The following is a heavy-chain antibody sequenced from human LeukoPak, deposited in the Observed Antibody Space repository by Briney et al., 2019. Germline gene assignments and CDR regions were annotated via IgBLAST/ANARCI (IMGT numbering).Heavy chain of an antibody. CDR2: IYYSGST. D-gene: IGHD3-10*01. V-gene: IGHV4-59*01. Sequence: SETLSLTCTVSGGSISSYYWSWIRQPPGKGLEWIGYIYYSGSTNYNPSLKSRVTISVDTSKNQFSLKLSSVTAADTAVYYCAREERSGSSYDYWGQGTLVTVSS. J-gene: IGHJ4*02. CDR1: GGSISSYY. CDR3: AREERSGSSYDY.